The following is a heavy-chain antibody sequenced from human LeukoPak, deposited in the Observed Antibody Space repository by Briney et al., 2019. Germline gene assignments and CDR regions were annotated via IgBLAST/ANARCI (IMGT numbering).Heavy chain of an antibody. J-gene: IGHJ4*02. CDR1: GFTFSSYA. CDR3: AKDVGVQLWLYFDY. CDR2: ISGSGGST. Sequence: PGGSPRLSCAASGFTFSSYAMSWVRQAPGKGLEWVSAISGSGGSTYYADSVKGRFTISRDNSKNTLYLQMNSLRAEDTAVYYCAKDVGVQLWLYFDYWGQGTLVTVSS. V-gene: IGHV3-23*01. D-gene: IGHD5-18*01.